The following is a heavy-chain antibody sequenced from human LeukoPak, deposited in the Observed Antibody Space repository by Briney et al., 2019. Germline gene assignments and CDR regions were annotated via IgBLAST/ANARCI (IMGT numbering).Heavy chain of an antibody. D-gene: IGHD3-22*01. Sequence: GGSLRLSCAGSGFTFNLYTMSWVRQAPGKGLEWVSAISGSGSGTYYADSVKGRFTISGDNSKNTLYLQMDSLRAEDTAVYYCAKDQRGYYQPSDYWGQGTLVTVSS. V-gene: IGHV3-23*01. J-gene: IGHJ4*02. CDR1: GFTFNLYT. CDR3: AKDQRGYYQPSDY. CDR2: ISGSGSGT.